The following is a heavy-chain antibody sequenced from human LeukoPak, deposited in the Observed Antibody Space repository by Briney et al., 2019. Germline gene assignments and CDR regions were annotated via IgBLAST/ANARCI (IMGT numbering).Heavy chain of an antibody. V-gene: IGHV4-31*03. CDR1: GGSISSGGYW. Sequence: SETLSLTCSVSGGSISSGGYWWTWIRQHPVKGLEWIGHIYYSGSTSYNPSLKSRVTISVDTSKNQFSLKLNSVTAADTAVCYCARDRHDSSGIHTLDYWGQGTLVTVSS. CDR3: ARDRHDSSGIHTLDY. D-gene: IGHD3-22*01. J-gene: IGHJ4*02. CDR2: IYYSGST.